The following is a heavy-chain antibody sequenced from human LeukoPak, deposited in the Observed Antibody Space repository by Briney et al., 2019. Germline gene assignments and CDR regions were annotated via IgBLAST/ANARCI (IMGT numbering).Heavy chain of an antibody. Sequence: GGSLRLSCAASGFTFSNAWMSWVRQAPGKGLECVGRIKSKTDGGTTDYAAPVKGRFTISRDDSKNTLYLQMNSLKTEDTAVYYCTTTGTAMADFDYWGQGTLVTVSS. CDR1: GFTFSNAW. J-gene: IGHJ4*02. CDR3: TTTGTAMADFDY. CDR2: IKSKTDGGTT. D-gene: IGHD5-18*01. V-gene: IGHV3-15*01.